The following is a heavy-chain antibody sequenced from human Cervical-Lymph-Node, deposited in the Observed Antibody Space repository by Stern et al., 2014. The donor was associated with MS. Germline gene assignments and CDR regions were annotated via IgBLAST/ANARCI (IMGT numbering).Heavy chain of an antibody. V-gene: IGHV3-30*18. CDR2: ISYDGSNK. Sequence: VQLVESGGGVVQPGRSLRLSCAASGFTFSSYGMHWVRQAPGKGLEWVAVISYDGSNKYYADSVKGRFTISRDNSKNTLYLQMNSLRAEDTAVYYCAKDRVAARRGNWFDPWGQGTLVTVSS. D-gene: IGHD6-6*01. CDR3: AKDRVAARRGNWFDP. J-gene: IGHJ5*02. CDR1: GFTFSSYG.